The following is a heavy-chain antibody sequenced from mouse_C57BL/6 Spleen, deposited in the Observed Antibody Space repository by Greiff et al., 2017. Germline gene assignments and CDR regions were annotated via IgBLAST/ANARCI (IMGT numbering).Heavy chain of an antibody. V-gene: IGHV1-55*01. CDR1: GYTFTSYW. D-gene: IGHD2-2*01. J-gene: IGHJ4*01. Sequence: QVQLQQPGAELVKPGASVKMSCKASGYTFTSYWITWVKQRPGQGLEWLGDIYPGSGSTNYNETFKSKATLSVDTSSSTAYMQLSSLTSEDSAVYYCARSGEWLPYYAMDYWGQGTSVTVSS. CDR2: IYPGSGST. CDR3: ARSGEWLPYYAMDY.